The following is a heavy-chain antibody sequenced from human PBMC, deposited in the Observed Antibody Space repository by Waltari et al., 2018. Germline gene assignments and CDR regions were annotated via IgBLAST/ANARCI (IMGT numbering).Heavy chain of an antibody. CDR2: INWNSDSI. CDR1: GFTFDDYA. Sequence: VLLVESGGGLVQPGGSLRLSCAASGFTFDDYAMPWVRQVPGKGLGWVSGINWNSDSIGYAASVKGRFTISRDNGMSSLYLQMNSLRIEDTAFYYCARGEGSSWSLNWFDPWGQGTLVTVSS. D-gene: IGHD6-13*01. J-gene: IGHJ5*02. CDR3: ARGEGSSWSLNWFDP. V-gene: IGHV3-9*01.